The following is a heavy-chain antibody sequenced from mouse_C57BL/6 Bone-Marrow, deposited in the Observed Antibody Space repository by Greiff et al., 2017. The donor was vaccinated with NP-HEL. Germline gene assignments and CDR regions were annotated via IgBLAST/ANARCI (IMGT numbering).Heavy chain of an antibody. CDR1: GYTFTDYN. CDR2: INPNNGGT. Sequence: EVQLQESGPELVKPGASVKIPCKASGYTFTDYNMDWVKQSHGKSLEWIGDINPNNGGTIYNQKFKGKATLTVDKSSSTAYMELRSLTSEDTAVYYCAREVVAKDYAMDYWGQGTSVTVSS. J-gene: IGHJ4*01. V-gene: IGHV1-18*01. CDR3: AREVVAKDYAMDY. D-gene: IGHD1-1*01.